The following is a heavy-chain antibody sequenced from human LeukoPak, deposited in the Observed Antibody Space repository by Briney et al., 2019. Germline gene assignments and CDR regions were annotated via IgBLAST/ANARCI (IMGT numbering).Heavy chain of an antibody. V-gene: IGHV3-30*03. J-gene: IGHJ4*02. CDR1: GFTFSSYG. D-gene: IGHD3-10*01. CDR2: ISYDGSNK. CDR3: ARGDYYYGSGSHY. Sequence: GGSLRLSCAASGFTFSSYGMHWFRQAPGKGLEWVAVISYDGSNKYYADSVKGRFTISRDNSKNTLYLQMNSLRAEDTAVYYCARGDYYYGSGSHYWGQGTLGTVSS.